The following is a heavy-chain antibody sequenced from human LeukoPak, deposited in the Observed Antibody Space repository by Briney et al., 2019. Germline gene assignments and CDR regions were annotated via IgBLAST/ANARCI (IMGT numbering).Heavy chain of an antibody. CDR1: GFTFSSYA. V-gene: IGHV3-30*04. CDR3: ARAPGWTGIAAAGTFDY. D-gene: IGHD6-13*01. J-gene: IGHJ4*02. CDR2: ISYDGSNK. Sequence: GGSLRLSCAASGFTFSSYAMHWVRQAPGKGLEWVAVISYDGSNKYYADSVKGRFTISRDNSKNTLYLQMNSLGAEDTAVYYCARAPGWTGIAAAGTFDYWGQGTLVTVSS.